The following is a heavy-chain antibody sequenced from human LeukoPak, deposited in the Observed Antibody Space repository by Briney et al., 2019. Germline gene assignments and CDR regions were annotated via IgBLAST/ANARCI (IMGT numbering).Heavy chain of an antibody. CDR3: ARHGFRRWLQLPKFFDY. V-gene: IGHV4-39*01. J-gene: IGHJ4*02. CDR2: FYSTGSP. CDR1: GVSISSGNYY. Sequence: SETLSLTCVVSGVSISSGNYYWGWIRQPPGEGLEWIGGFYSTGSPSYNPSLKSRVAISVDTSKNQFSLKLSSVTAADTAVYYCARHGFRRWLQLPKFFDYWGQGTLVTVSS. D-gene: IGHD5-24*01.